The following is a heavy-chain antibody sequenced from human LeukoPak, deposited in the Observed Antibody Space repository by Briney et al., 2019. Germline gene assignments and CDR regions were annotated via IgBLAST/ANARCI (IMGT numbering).Heavy chain of an antibody. J-gene: IGHJ4*02. CDR2: IHTDTGHP. CDR1: GYTFNTYA. Sequence: ASVKVSCKASGYTFNTYAMNWVRQAPGQGLEWMGWIHTDTGHPTYAQGFTGRFVFSLDTSVSTAYLQISSLKAEDTAIYFCARERYICSGGSCYFDSWGQGTLVTVSS. D-gene: IGHD2-15*01. V-gene: IGHV7-4-1*02. CDR3: ARERYICSGGSCYFDS.